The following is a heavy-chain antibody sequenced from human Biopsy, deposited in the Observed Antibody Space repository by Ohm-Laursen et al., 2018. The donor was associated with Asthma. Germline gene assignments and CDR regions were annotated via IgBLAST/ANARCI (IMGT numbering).Heavy chain of an antibody. CDR3: AKELIPGWDLRRGPDC. J-gene: IGHJ4*02. V-gene: IGHV3-30*18. Sequence: SLRLSCSASGFSFSNFGMHWVRQAPGKGLEWVAVISFDGSNEDYADSVKGRFTISRDNSKNTLFLYMNSLRPEDTAVYYCAKELIPGWDLRRGPDCWGQGTLVTVSS. CDR2: ISFDGSNE. CDR1: GFSFSNFG. D-gene: IGHD1-26*01.